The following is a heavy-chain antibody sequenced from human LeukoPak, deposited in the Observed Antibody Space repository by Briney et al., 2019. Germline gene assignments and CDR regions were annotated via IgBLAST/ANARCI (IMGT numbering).Heavy chain of an antibody. CDR1: GYTFTSYD. D-gene: IGHD3-10*01. CDR2: MNPNSGNT. V-gene: IGHV1-8*03. CDR3: ARGVLLSWPNWFDP. J-gene: IGHJ5*02. Sequence: ASVKVSCKASGYTFTSYDINWVRQATGQGLEWMGWMNPNSGNTGYAQKFQGRVTITRNTSISTAYMELSSLRSEDTAVYYCARGVLLSWPNWFDPWGQGTLVTVSS.